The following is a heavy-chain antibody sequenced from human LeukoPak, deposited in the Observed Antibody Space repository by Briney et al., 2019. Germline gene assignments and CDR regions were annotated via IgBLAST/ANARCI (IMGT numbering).Heavy chain of an antibody. CDR3: ARDHIAAAGFFYLDY. V-gene: IGHV3-33*01. CDR2: IWYDGSNK. Sequence: TGGSLRLSCAASGFTFSSYGMHWVRQAPGKGLEWVAVIWYDGSNKYYADSVKGRFTISRDNSKNTLYLQMNSLRAEDTAVYYCARDHIAAAGFFYLDYWGQGTLVTVSS. D-gene: IGHD6-13*01. J-gene: IGHJ4*02. CDR1: GFTFSSYG.